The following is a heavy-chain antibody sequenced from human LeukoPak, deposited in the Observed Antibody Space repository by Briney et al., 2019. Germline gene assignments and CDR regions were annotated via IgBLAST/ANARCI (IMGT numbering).Heavy chain of an antibody. CDR1: GHTFTNYV. D-gene: IGHD4-17*01. V-gene: IGHV1-18*01. CDR2: IGTYTGNS. Sequence: GASVKVSCKTSGHTFTNYVVTWVRQAPGQGLEWMGRIGTYTGNSNYAQKFQDRVTMTTDTSTSTVYMELRNLSSDDTAVYYCARTMTTMTTHGELDFWGQGTLVTVSS. J-gene: IGHJ4*02. CDR3: ARTMTTMTTHGELDF.